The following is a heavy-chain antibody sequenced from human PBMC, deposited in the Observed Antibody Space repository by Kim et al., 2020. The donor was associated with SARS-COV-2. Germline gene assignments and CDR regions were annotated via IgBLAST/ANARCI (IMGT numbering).Heavy chain of an antibody. D-gene: IGHD3-3*02. CDR1: GFTFSGSS. CDR2: ISSNANTYAT. J-gene: IGHJ3*02. CDR3: TRVPCTSLAFWHAFD. V-gene: IGHV3-73*01. Sequence: GGSLRLSCGASGFTFSGSSMPWVRQASGKGLEWVCRISSNANTYATGYVESGKGRFTITRDDSMNTAYLQMSSVNTDDTACYYCTRVPCTSLAFWHAFD.